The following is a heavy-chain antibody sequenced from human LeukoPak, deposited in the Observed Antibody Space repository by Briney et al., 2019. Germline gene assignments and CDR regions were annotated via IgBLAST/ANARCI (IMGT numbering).Heavy chain of an antibody. D-gene: IGHD3-16*01. CDR3: ARRRLGDAFDV. V-gene: IGHV4-59*08. CDR2: IYYSGST. J-gene: IGHJ3*01. CDR1: GGSISSYY. Sequence: SETLSLTCTVSGGSISSYYWSWIRQPPGKGLEWNGYIYYSGSTNYNPSLKSRVTLSVHTSKNQFSLRLSSVTAADTAMYYCARRRLGDAFDVWGQGTMVAVSS.